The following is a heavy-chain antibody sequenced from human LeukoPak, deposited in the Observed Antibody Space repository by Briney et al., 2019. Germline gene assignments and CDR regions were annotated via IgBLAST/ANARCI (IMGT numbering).Heavy chain of an antibody. CDR2: IYYSGST. CDR1: GGSISSYY. D-gene: IGHD3-10*01. V-gene: IGHV4-59*01. J-gene: IGHJ5*02. CDR3: ARGSPYGHDR. Sequence: TETLSLTCTVSGGSISSYYWSWIRQPPGKGLEWIGYIYYSGSTNYNPSLKSRVTISVDTSKNQFSLKLSSVTAADTAVYYCARGSPYGHDRWGQGTLVTVSS.